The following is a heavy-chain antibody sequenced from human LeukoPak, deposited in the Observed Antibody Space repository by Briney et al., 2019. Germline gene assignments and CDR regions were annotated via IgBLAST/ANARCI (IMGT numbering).Heavy chain of an antibody. V-gene: IGHV4-39*07. CDR2: MFYSGST. CDR1: GGSISSGNYH. CDR3: AGDGGRQKDSSGHYFDY. J-gene: IGHJ4*02. Sequence: SETLSLTCAVSGGSISSGNYHWAWMRQPPGKGPEWIGSMFYSGSTYYNPSLKSRVTISVDTSKNQFSLKVSSVTAADTAVYYCAGDGGRQKDSSGHYFDYWGQGTLVTVSS. D-gene: IGHD3-22*01.